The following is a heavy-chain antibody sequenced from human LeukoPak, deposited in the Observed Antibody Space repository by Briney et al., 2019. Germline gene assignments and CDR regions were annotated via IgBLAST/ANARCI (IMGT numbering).Heavy chain of an antibody. CDR3: ARLLDNDISGDPDTFDV. CDR2: IYYTGST. V-gene: IGHV4-59*01. Sequence: SETLSLTCTVSGGSIDSYYWSWIRQPPGKGLEWIGYIYYTGSTEYHPSLKSRVTISLDTSENQFSLKLTSVTSADTAVYSCARLLDNDISGDPDTFDVWGQGTTVIVSS. CDR1: GGSIDSYY. D-gene: IGHD3-22*01. J-gene: IGHJ3*01.